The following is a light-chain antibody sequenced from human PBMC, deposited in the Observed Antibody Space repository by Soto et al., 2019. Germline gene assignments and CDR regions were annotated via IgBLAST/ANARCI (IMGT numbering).Light chain of an antibody. V-gene: IGKV3-11*01. CDR3: QQRSNWPQIT. Sequence: EVVLTQSPATLSESPGEGVTLSCRASQSVSSYLAWYQQKPGQAPRLLIYDASTRATGIPARFSGSGSATAFTPTIRSLEPEDFSVYYCQQRSNWPQITCGQGTRREIK. CDR2: DAS. CDR1: QSVSSY. J-gene: IGKJ5*01.